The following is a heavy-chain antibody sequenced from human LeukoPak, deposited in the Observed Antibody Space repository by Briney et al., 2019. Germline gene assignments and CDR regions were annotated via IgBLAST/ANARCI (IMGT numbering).Heavy chain of an antibody. CDR3: ARQTSSGSYSRRWDYYYMDV. J-gene: IGHJ6*03. CDR1: GGSISSSSYY. CDR2: IYYSGST. D-gene: IGHD1-26*01. V-gene: IGHV4-39*01. Sequence: SETLSLTCAVSGGSISSSSYYWGWIRQPPGKGLEWIGSIYYSGSTYYNPSLKSRVTISVDTSKNQFSLKLSSVTAADTAVYYCARQTSSGSYSRRWDYYYMDVWGKGTTVTVSS.